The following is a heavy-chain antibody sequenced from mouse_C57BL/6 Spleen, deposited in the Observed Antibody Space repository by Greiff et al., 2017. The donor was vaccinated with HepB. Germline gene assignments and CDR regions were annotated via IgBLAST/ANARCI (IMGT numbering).Heavy chain of an antibody. CDR2: IYPGDGDT. V-gene: IGHV1-82*01. CDR3: ARAYYYGSRPFYAMDY. D-gene: IGHD1-1*01. J-gene: IGHJ4*01. Sequence: QVQLKESGPELVKPGASVKISCKASGYAFSSSWMNWVKQRPGKGLEWIGRIYPGDGDTNYNGKFKGKATLTADKSSSTAYMQLSSLTSEDSAVYFCARAYYYGSRPFYAMDYWGQGTSVTVSS. CDR1: GYAFSSSW.